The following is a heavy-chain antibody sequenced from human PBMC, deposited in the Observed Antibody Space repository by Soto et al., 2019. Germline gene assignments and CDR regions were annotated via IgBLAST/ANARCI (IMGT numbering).Heavy chain of an antibody. CDR1: GGSISSYY. V-gene: IGHV4-59*08. CDR2: IYYSGST. J-gene: IGHJ4*02. Sequence: SETLSLTCTVSGGSISSYYWSWIRQPPGKGLEWIGYIYYSGSTNYNPSLKSRVTISVDTSKNQFSLKLSSVTAADTAVYYCAGDYTVTRQFDYWGQGTLVTVSS. CDR3: AGDYTVTRQFDY. D-gene: IGHD4-17*01.